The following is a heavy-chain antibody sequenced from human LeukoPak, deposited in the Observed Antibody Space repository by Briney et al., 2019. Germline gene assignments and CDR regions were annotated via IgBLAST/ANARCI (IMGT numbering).Heavy chain of an antibody. V-gene: IGHV1-46*01. CDR1: GYNFISYY. J-gene: IGHJ5*02. CDR3: ARHWGPNWFDP. CDR2: INPSGGST. D-gene: IGHD3-16*01. Sequence: GASVKVSCKASGYNFISYYMHWVRQAPGQGLEWMGIINPSGGSTGYAQKFQDRVTMTRDTSTSTVYMELSSLKSEDTAVYYCARHWGPNWFDPWGQGTLVTVSS.